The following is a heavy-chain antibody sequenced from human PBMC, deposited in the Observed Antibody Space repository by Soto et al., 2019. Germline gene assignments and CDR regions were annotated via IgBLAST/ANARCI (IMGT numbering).Heavy chain of an antibody. D-gene: IGHD6-6*01. J-gene: IGHJ4*02. V-gene: IGHV4-59*01. CDR3: ARAESSSSEGFDY. Sequence: SETLSLTCTVSGGSISSNFWSWVRQPPGKGLEWIGHINYRGRTNYSPSLKSRVNISLDTSKNQFSLMLSSLTAADTAIYYCARAESSSSEGFDYWGRGTLVTVSS. CDR1: GGSISSNF. CDR2: INYRGRT.